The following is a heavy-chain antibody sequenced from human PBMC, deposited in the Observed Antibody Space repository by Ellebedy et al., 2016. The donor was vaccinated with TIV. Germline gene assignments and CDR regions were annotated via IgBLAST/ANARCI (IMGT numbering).Heavy chain of an antibody. CDR3: ARAQSTSWFPHDS. CDR2: INGYGDHT. Sequence: PGGSLRLSCAASGFTFSNYAMAWVRQAPGKGLVWVSTINGYGDHTYYADSVRGRFTISRDNSKNTHYLQMNSVRGEDTAIYYCARAQSTSWFPHDSWGQGTLVTVSS. CDR1: GFTFSNYA. J-gene: IGHJ4*02. D-gene: IGHD2-2*01. V-gene: IGHV3-23*01.